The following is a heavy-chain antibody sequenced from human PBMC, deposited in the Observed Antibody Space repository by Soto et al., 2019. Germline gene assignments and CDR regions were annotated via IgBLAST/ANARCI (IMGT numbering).Heavy chain of an antibody. D-gene: IGHD6-19*01. Sequence: GGSLRLSCVASGFTFISSFMGWIRQAPGKGLEWVANINQDGGVTYYVDSVEGRFTISRDNTKDSLYLQMNSLRGEDTVIYYCARYYRGSGRYFFDYWGQGTLVTVSS. V-gene: IGHV3-7*03. CDR3: ARYYRGSGRYFFDY. CDR1: GFTFISSF. CDR2: INQDGGVT. J-gene: IGHJ4*02.